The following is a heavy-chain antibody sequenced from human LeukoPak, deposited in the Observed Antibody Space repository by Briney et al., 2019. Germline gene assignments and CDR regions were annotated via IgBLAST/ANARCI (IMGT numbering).Heavy chain of an antibody. J-gene: IGHJ4*02. CDR2: FDLDGGET. Sequence: ASVKVSCKVSGYSLTGLSKYWVRQAPGKGLEWMGGFDLDGGETVYAQKFEGRVTMTEDTSTDTVYMELSSLSSDDTAVYFCAMGDPYQLLEEWGQGTLVTVSS. CDR3: AMGDPYQLLEE. D-gene: IGHD2-2*01. CDR1: GYSLTGLS. V-gene: IGHV1-24*01.